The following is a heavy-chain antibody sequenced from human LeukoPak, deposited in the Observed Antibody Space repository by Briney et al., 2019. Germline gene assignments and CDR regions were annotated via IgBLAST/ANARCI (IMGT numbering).Heavy chain of an antibody. CDR3: ARPTVDYWGGSDY. Sequence: PSETLSLTCTVSGGSISSSSYYWGWIRQPPGKGLDWIGSIYYSGSTYYNPSLKSRVTISVDTSKNQFSLKLSSVTAADTAVYYCARPTVDYWGGSDYWGQGTLVTVSS. V-gene: IGHV4-39*01. J-gene: IGHJ4*02. CDR1: GGSISSSSYY. D-gene: IGHD4-23*01. CDR2: IYYSGST.